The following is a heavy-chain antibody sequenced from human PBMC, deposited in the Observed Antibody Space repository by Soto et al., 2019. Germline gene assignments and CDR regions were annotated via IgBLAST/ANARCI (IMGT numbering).Heavy chain of an antibody. CDR2: ISGSGGST. Sequence: EVQLLESGGGLVQPGGSLRLSCAAAGFTFSSYAMSWVRQAPGKGLEWVSAISGSGGSTYYADSVKGRFTISRDNSKNTQCLQMNKLWAEDTVVYDCAYFSRSAAEDGFYLWGQGTMVTV. CDR1: GFTFSSYA. CDR3: AYFSRSAAEDGFYL. J-gene: IGHJ3*01. D-gene: IGHD3-9*01. V-gene: IGHV3-23*01.